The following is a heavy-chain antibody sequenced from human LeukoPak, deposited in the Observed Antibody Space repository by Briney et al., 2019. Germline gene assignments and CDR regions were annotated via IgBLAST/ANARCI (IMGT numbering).Heavy chain of an antibody. CDR1: GGSISSHY. CDR3: AGLSVAGRGGFDY. V-gene: IGHV4-59*08. Sequence: SETLSLTCTVSGGSISSHYWSWIRQPPGKGLEWIGYISYSGLTNYNPSLKSRVTISLDTSKTQFSLNLSSVTAADAAIYYCAGLSVAGRGGFDYWGQGTLVTVSS. J-gene: IGHJ4*02. D-gene: IGHD6-19*01. CDR2: ISYSGLT.